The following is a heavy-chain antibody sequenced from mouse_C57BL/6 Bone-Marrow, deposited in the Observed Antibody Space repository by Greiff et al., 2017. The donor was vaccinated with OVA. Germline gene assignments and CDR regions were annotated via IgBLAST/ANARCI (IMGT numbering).Heavy chain of an antibody. V-gene: IGHV1-15*01. J-gene: IGHJ3*01. D-gene: IGHD6-1*01. CDR2: IDPETGGT. Sequence: QVHVKQSGAELVRPGAPVTLSCKASGYTFTDYEMHWVKQTPVHGLEWIGAIDPETGGTAYNQKFKGKAILTADKSSSTAYMELRSLTSEDSAVYYCTRRQAWFAYWGQGTLVTVSA. CDR3: TRRQAWFAY. CDR1: GYTFTDYE.